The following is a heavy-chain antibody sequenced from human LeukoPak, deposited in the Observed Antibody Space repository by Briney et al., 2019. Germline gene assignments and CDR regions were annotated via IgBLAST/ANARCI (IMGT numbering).Heavy chain of an antibody. CDR2: MNPNRGNT. Sequence: GASVKVSCKASGYTFTSYDINWVRQATGQGLEWMGWMNPNRGNTGYAQKFQGRVTITRNTPISTAYMELSSLRSEDTAVYYCARGRRGVATSYYYYYMDVWGKGTTVTVSS. CDR3: ARGRRGVATSYYYYYMDV. CDR1: GYTFTSYD. J-gene: IGHJ6*03. V-gene: IGHV1-8*03. D-gene: IGHD5-12*01.